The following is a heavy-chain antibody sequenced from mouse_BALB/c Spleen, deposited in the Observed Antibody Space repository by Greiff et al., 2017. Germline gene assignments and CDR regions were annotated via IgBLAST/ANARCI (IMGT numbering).Heavy chain of an antibody. V-gene: IGHV3-2*02. CDR3: ARGYYGGQFAY. J-gene: IGHJ3*01. Sequence: EVKLMQSGPGLVKPSQSLSLTCTVTGYSITSDYAWNWIRQFPGNKLEWMGYISYSGSTSYNPSLKSRISITRDTSKNQFFLQLNSVTTEDTAAYYCARGYYGGQFAYWGQGTLVTVSA. CDR1: GYSITSDYA. D-gene: IGHD1-1*01. CDR2: ISYSGST.